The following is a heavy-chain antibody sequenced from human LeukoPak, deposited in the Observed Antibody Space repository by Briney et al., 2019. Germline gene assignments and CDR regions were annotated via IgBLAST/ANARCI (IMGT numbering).Heavy chain of an antibody. CDR3: ASGFLGYCSSTSCRGYYFDY. CDR1: GYSFTSYW. Sequence: GEALKISCKGSGYSFTSYWIGWVRQMPGKGLEGMGIIYPGDSDTRYSPSFQGQVTISADKSISTAYLQWSSLKASDTAMYYCASGFLGYCSSTSCRGYYFDYWGKGTLVTVSS. J-gene: IGHJ4*02. V-gene: IGHV5-51*01. CDR2: IYPGDSDT. D-gene: IGHD2-2*01.